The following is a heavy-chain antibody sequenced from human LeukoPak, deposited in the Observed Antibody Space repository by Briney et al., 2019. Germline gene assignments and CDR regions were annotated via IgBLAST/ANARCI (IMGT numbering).Heavy chain of an antibody. CDR3: ARVFRRAYYDFWSGQGDYYYYYMDV. Sequence: ASVKVSCKASGYTFTSYAMNWVRQAPGQGLEWMGWINTNTGNPTYAQGFTGRFVFSLDTSVSTAYLQISSLKAEDTAVYYCARVFRRAYYDFWSGQGDYYYYYMDVWGKGTTVTVSS. CDR2: INTNTGNP. D-gene: IGHD3-3*01. J-gene: IGHJ6*03. V-gene: IGHV7-4-1*02. CDR1: GYTFTSYA.